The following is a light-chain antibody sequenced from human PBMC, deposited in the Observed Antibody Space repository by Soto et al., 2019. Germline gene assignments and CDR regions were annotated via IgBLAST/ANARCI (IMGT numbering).Light chain of an antibody. CDR2: AVS. Sequence: QSALTQPASVSGSPGQSSTISCTGTSSDVGNYDYVSWHQQYPGKAPKLMIYAVSRRPSGVSNRFSGSKSGNTASLTISGLQAEDEADYYCTSYTPSSTYVFGTGTKLTVL. CDR1: SSDVGNYDY. V-gene: IGLV2-14*03. CDR3: TSYTPSSTYV. J-gene: IGLJ1*01.